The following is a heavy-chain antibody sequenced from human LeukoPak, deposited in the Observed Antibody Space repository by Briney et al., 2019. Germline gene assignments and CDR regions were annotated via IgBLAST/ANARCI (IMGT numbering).Heavy chain of an antibody. CDR2: IYRSEST. Sequence: PSETLSLTCTVSGGSISSSYCSWIRQPPGKGLEWIGYIYRSESTNYNPSLKSRVTISVVTSKNQFSLKLSSVTAADTAVYYCARQAGGTSGPFDYWGQGTLVTVSS. CDR1: GGSISSSY. CDR3: ARQAGGTSGPFDY. D-gene: IGHD4-23*01. J-gene: IGHJ4*02. V-gene: IGHV4-59*08.